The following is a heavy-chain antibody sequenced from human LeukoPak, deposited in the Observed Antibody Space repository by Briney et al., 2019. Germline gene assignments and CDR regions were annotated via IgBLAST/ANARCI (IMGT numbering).Heavy chain of an antibody. V-gene: IGHV4-59*08. CDR2: IYYSGST. CDR1: GGSLSSYY. J-gene: IGHJ4*02. D-gene: IGHD5-18*01. CDR3: ARHALEDTATTIDY. Sequence: SETLSLTCTVSGGSLSSYYWSWIRQPPGKGLEWIGYIYYSGSTNYNPSLKSRVTISVDTSKNQFSLKLSSVTAADTAVYYCARHALEDTATTIDYWGQGTLVTVSS.